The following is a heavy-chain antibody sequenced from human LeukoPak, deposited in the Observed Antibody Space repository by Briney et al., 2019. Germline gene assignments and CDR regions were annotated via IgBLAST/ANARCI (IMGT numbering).Heavy chain of an antibody. Sequence: GSLRLSCAASGFTFSTYSMHWVRQAPGKGLEWVSSSSSSNTYIYYADSVRGRFTTSRDDAKNSLYLQMNSLRAEDTAVYFCARRLAPAGANYYGMDVWGQGTTVTVSS. J-gene: IGHJ6*02. CDR2: SSSSNTYI. D-gene: IGHD2-2*01. CDR1: GFTFSTYS. CDR3: ARRLAPAGANYYGMDV. V-gene: IGHV3-21*01.